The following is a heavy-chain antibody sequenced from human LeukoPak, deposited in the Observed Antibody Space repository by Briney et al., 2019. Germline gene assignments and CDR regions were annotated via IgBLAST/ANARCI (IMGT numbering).Heavy chain of an antibody. CDR3: AKEVVATGRWFGP. CDR1: GFTFSFYA. J-gene: IGHJ5*02. CDR2: ISTGGGST. Sequence: PGGSLRLSCAASGFTFSFYAMSWVRQAPGKGLEWVSGISTGGGSTYYADSVKGRFTISRDNSKNTLYLQMNSLRAEDTAVYYCAKEVVATGRWFGPWGQGTLVTVSS. V-gene: IGHV3-23*01. D-gene: IGHD2-15*01.